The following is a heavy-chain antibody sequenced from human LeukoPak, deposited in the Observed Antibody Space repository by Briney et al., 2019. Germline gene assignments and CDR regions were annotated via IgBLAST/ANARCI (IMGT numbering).Heavy chain of an antibody. Sequence: GGSLRLSCAASGFTFSSYSMNWVRQAPGKGLEWVSSISSSSSYLYYADSVKGRFTISRDNAKNSLYLQMNSLRAEDTAVYYCARDRVAGGAFDIWGQGTMVTVSS. CDR3: ARDRVAGGAFDI. CDR1: GFTFSSYS. D-gene: IGHD3-10*01. CDR2: ISSSSSYL. J-gene: IGHJ3*02. V-gene: IGHV3-21*01.